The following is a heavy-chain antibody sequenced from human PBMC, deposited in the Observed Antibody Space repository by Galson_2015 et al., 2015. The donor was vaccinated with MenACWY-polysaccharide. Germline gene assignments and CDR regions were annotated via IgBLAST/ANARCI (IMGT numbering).Heavy chain of an antibody. CDR1: GLRFSGSG. J-gene: IGHJ3*02. CDR3: AREGSRIVFHAFDT. CDR2: IQYDGSNK. Sequence: SLRLSCAASGLRFSGSGMHCVRQAPGKGLVWVAVIQYDGSNKVYTDSVKGRFTISRDNSKKTLYLEMNSLRAEDTAVYYCAREGSRIVFHAFDTWGQGTMVSVSS. V-gene: IGHV3-33*01. D-gene: IGHD3-16*02.